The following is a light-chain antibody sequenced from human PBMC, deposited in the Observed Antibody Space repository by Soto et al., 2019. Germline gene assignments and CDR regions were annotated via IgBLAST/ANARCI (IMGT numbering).Light chain of an antibody. V-gene: IGKV3-20*01. CDR3: QQYSSSPIT. J-gene: IGKJ5*01. CDR1: QSISSSY. Sequence: EIVLRQSPGTLSLSPGKRATLSCRASQSISSSYLAWYQQRPGQAPRLLIYGASSRATGIPDRFSGSGSGTEFTLTISRLEPEDFAVYYCQQYSSSPITFGQGTRLEIK. CDR2: GAS.